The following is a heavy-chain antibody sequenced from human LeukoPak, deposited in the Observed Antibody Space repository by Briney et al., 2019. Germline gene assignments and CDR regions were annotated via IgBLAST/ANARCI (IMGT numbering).Heavy chain of an antibody. CDR3: ARGKVGAVFDY. CDR1: GFTFSSYG. CDR2: ISYDGSNK. D-gene: IGHD1-26*01. Sequence: GGSLRLSCAASGFTFSSYGMHWVRQAPGRGLEWVAVISYDGSNKYYADSVKGRFTISRDNSKNTLYLQVNSLRAEDTAVYYCARGKVGAVFDYWGQGTLVTVSS. J-gene: IGHJ4*02. V-gene: IGHV3-30*03.